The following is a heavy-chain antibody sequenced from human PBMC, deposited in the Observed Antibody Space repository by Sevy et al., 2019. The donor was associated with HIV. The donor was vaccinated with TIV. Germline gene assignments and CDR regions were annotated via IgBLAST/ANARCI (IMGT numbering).Heavy chain of an antibody. V-gene: IGHV3-30-3*01. D-gene: IGHD3-22*01. CDR2: ISYDGGNK. CDR1: GFTFSSYA. J-gene: IGHJ4*02. Sequence: GSLRLSCAASGFTFSSYAMHWVRQAPGKGLEWVAVISYDGGNKYNADSVKGRFTISRDNSKNTLYLQMNSLRAEDTAVYYCARDRRITMITYYFDYWGQGTLVTVSS. CDR3: ARDRRITMITYYFDY.